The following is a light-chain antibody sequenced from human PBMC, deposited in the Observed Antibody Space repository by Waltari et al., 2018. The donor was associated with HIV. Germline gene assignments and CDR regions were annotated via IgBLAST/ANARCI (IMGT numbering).Light chain of an antibody. V-gene: IGLV3-1*01. Sequence: SYELTQPPSVSVSPGHTVRITCSGDKLGEKLVSWYRQKPGQSTLLLIYEDRKRPSGSPERFSASNSGNPATLASTGTQTMDEADYYCQAWDGSAGVFGGGTKLTV. CDR1: KLGEKL. CDR3: QAWDGSAGV. J-gene: IGLJ2*01. CDR2: EDR.